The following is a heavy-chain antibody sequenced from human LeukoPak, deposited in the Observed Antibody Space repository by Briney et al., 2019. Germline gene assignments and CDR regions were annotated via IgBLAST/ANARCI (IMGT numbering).Heavy chain of an antibody. CDR3: ARDNGYYYDSSGYVGWFDP. D-gene: IGHD3-22*01. CDR2: ISAYNGNT. CDR1: GGTFSSYA. J-gene: IGHJ5*02. V-gene: IGHV1-18*01. Sequence: ASVKVSCKASGGTFSSYAISWVRQAPGQGLEWMGWISAYNGNTNYAQKLQGRVTMTTDTSTSTAYMELSRLRSDDTAVYYCARDNGYYYDSSGYVGWFDPWGQGTLVTVSS.